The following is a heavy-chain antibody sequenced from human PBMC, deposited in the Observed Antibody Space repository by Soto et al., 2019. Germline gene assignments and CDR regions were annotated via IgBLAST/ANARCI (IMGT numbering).Heavy chain of an antibody. CDR1: GYSFVSFW. D-gene: IGHD5-18*01. CDR2: MHPGEDDT. V-gene: IGHV5-51*01. Sequence: GESLKISCTAFGYSFVSFWIGWVGQMPGKGLEWVVIMHPGEDDTIYSPSFQGQVTISADKSISTAYLQWSSLKASDTAMYYCASGYSYGRHFDYWGQGTLVTVSS. J-gene: IGHJ4*02. CDR3: ASGYSYGRHFDY.